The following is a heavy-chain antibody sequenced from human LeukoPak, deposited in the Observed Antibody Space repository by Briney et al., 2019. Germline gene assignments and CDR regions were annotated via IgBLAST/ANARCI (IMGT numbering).Heavy chain of an antibody. CDR1: GGTFSSYA. Sequence: SVKVSCKASGGTFSSYAISWVRQAPGQGLEWMGGIIPIFGTANYAQKFQGRVTITADESTSTAYMELSSLRSEDTAVYYCASEIWSVYYFDYWGQGTLVTVSS. CDR3: ASEIWSVYYFDY. V-gene: IGHV1-69*01. D-gene: IGHD3-3*01. CDR2: IIPIFGTA. J-gene: IGHJ4*02.